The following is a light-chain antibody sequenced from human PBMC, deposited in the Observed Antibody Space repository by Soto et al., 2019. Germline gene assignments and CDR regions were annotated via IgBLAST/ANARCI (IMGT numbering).Light chain of an antibody. CDR1: SSDVGGYDR. V-gene: IGLV2-18*02. J-gene: IGLJ2*01. CDR2: EVL. CDR3: SSYTSSQTVV. Sequence: QSALTQPPSVSGSPGQSVTISCTGTSSDVGGYDRVSWYQQPPGTAPKLMIYEVLSRPSGGADRFSGSRSGNTASLTISGIPPEDEGDYYCSSYTSSQTVVFGGGTKLTVL.